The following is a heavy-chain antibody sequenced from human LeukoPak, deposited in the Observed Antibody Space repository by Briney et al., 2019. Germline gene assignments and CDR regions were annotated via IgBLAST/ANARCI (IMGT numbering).Heavy chain of an antibody. CDR3: AREMSGYSPFDY. CDR2: INSDGSST. J-gene: IGHJ4*02. D-gene: IGHD5-18*01. Sequence: SGGSLRLSCAAFGFTFSSYWMHWVRQAPGKGLVWVSRINSDGSSTSYADSVKGRFTISRDNAKNTLYLQMNSLRAEDRAVYDCAREMSGYSPFDYWGQGTLVTVSS. V-gene: IGHV3-74*01. CDR1: GFTFSSYW.